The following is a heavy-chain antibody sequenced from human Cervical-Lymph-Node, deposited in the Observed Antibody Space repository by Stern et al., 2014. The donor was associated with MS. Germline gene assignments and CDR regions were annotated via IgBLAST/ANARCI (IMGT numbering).Heavy chain of an antibody. D-gene: IGHD4-17*01. CDR3: ARDYGDYAFDY. J-gene: IGHJ4*02. CDR2: IYPVDSDT. CDR1: GYSFTANW. V-gene: IGHV5-51*01. Sequence: EVQLEESGAEVKKPGESLKISCKGSGYSFTANWIAWVRQMPGKGLAWMGIIYPVDSDTRYSPSFQGQVTISADKSISTAYLQWSSLKASDTAMYYCARDYGDYAFDYWGQGTLVTVSS.